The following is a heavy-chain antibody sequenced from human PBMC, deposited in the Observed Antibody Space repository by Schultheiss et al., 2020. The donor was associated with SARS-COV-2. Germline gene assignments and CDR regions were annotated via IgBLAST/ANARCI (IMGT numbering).Heavy chain of an antibody. J-gene: IGHJ6*02. CDR1: GGSISSGGYY. CDR2: IYYSGST. Sequence: SQTLSLTCTVSGGSISSGGYYWSWIRQHPGKGLEWIGYIYYSGSTNYNPSLKSRVTISVDTSKNQFSLKLSSVTAADTAVYYCARVGQLGHGMDVWGQGTTVTVSS. D-gene: IGHD6-6*01. CDR3: ARVGQLGHGMDV. V-gene: IGHV4-61*08.